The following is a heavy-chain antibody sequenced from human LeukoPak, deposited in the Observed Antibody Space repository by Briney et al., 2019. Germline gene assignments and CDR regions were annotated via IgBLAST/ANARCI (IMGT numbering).Heavy chain of an antibody. CDR3: ASVATTTTTFDY. V-gene: IGHV3-21*01. CDR1: GFTFSSYS. Sequence: GGSLRLSCAASGFTFSSYSMNWVRQAPGKGLEWVSSISSSSSYIYYADSVKGRFTISRDNSKNTLYLQMNSLRAEDTAVYYCASVATTTTTFDYWGQGTLVTVSS. J-gene: IGHJ4*02. CDR2: ISSSSSYI. D-gene: IGHD4-17*01.